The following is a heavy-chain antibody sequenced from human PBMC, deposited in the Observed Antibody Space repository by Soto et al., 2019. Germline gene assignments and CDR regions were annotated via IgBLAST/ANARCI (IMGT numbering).Heavy chain of an antibody. V-gene: IGHV4-59*08. CDR1: GGSISSYY. CDR2: IYYSGST. D-gene: IGHD3-22*01. J-gene: IGHJ5*02. Sequence: PSETLSLTCTVSGGSISSYYWSLVRQPPGKGLEWIGYIYYSGSTKYNPSLKSRVTISVDTSKNQFSLKLSSVTAADTAVYYCARHVGDSSGYYLNWFDPWGQGTLVTVSS. CDR3: ARHVGDSSGYYLNWFDP.